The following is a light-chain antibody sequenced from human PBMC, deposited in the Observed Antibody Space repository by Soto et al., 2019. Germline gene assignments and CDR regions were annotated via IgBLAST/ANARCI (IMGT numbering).Light chain of an antibody. CDR1: QSVGSD. Sequence: DIVLTQSPCTLSLSQGERATLSCRASQSVGSDYLAWYQQKRGQAPRLLIYGASTRATGIPARFSGSGSGTEFTLTISSLQSEDFAVYYCQQYNNWPVFGQGTRLEIK. CDR3: QQYNNWPV. CDR2: GAS. V-gene: IGKV3-15*01. J-gene: IGKJ5*01.